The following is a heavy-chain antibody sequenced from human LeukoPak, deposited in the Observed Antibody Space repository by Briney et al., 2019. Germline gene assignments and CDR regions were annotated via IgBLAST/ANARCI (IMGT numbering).Heavy chain of an antibody. CDR3: ARDERWLAKYYYMDV. CDR2: ISSSSSYI. CDR1: GFTFSSYS. Sequence: PGGSLRLSCAASGFTFSSYSMNWVRQAPGKGLEWVSSISSSSSYIYYADSVKGRFTISRDNAKNSLYLQMNSLRAEDTAVYYCARDERWLAKYYYMDVWGKGTTVTVSS. D-gene: IGHD6-19*01. J-gene: IGHJ6*03. V-gene: IGHV3-21*01.